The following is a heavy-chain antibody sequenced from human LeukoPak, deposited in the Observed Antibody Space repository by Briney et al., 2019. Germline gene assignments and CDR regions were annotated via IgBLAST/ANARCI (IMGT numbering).Heavy chain of an antibody. CDR1: GFTFTTYG. CDR2: IMSDGRST. J-gene: IGHJ4*02. Sequence: GGSLRLSCAASGFTFTTYGVHWVRQAPGKGLVWVSRIMSDGRSTYADSVKGRFTISRDTAKNTLYLQMNSLRAEDTAVYYCARDSQFIGPLYWGQGTLVTVSS. V-gene: IGHV3-74*01. D-gene: IGHD5-24*01. CDR3: ARDSQFIGPLY.